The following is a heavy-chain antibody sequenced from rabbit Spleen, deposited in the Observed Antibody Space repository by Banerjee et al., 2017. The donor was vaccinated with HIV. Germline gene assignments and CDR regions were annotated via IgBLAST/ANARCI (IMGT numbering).Heavy chain of an antibody. CDR1: EFSFSDGTG. D-gene: IGHD1-1*01. CDR3: ARDLVGVIGWNFYL. Sequence: WWEGAGGTLANPGAAWKLTCKTSEFSFSDGTGRGWARQAPGKGLEWIACINASTGKPVYATWAKGRFTISRTSSTTVTLRMTSLTAADRATYFCARDLVGVIGWNFYLWGQGTLVTVS. V-gene: IGHV1S40*01. CDR2: INASTGKP. J-gene: IGHJ4*01.